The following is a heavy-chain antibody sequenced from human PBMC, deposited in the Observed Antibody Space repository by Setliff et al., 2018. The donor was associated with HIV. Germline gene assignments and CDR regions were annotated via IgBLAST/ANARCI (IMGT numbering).Heavy chain of an antibody. D-gene: IGHD2-15*01. CDR2: MSNDGSL. V-gene: IGHV3-30*03. Sequence: PGGSLRLSCAASGFTLSSNYMTWVRQAPGKGLEWVAVMSNDGSLQYAESVKGRFTISRDNSKSTLYLQMNSLRAEDTAMYYCARDRRRYDIVTLHYMDVWGKGTTVTVSS. CDR1: GFTLSSNY. J-gene: IGHJ6*03. CDR3: ARDRRRYDIVTLHYMDV.